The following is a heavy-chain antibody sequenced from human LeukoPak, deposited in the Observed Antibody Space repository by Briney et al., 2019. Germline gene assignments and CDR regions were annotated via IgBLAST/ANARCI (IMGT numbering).Heavy chain of an antibody. D-gene: IGHD3-16*01. CDR2: ISGLSSYT. Sequence: GGSLRLSCSASGFTFSDYDMNWVRQAPGKGLEWVSSISGLSSYTYYGESVKGRFSISRGNAKNSLYLQMNSLGAEDTATYYCGRAFPPLRTSSAGDLWGQGILVTVSS. J-gene: IGHJ4*02. CDR3: GRAFPPLRTSSAGDL. V-gene: IGHV3-21*01. CDR1: GFTFSDYD.